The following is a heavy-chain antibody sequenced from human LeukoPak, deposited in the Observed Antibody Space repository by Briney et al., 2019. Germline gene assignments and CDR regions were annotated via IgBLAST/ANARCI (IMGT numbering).Heavy chain of an antibody. Sequence: GGSLRLSCAASGFTFSSYAMHWVRQAPGKGLEWVAVISYDGSNKYYADSVKGRFTISRDNAKNSLYLQMNSLRAEDTAVYYCDLHCSSSRCYLYGMDVWGQGTTVTVSS. V-gene: IGHV3-30-3*01. D-gene: IGHD2-2*01. CDR2: ISYDGSNK. CDR3: DLHCSSSRCYLYGMDV. J-gene: IGHJ6*02. CDR1: GFTFSSYA.